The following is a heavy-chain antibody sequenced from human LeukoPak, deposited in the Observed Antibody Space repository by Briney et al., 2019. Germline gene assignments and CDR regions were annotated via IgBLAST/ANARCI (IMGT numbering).Heavy chain of an antibody. CDR2: IYPGDSET. CDR1: GYSFTTYW. V-gene: IGHV5-51*01. J-gene: IGHJ5*02. Sequence: GESLKISCKGSGYSFTTYWIGWVRQMPGKGLEWMGIIYPGDSETRYSPSFQGQVTISADRSISTAYLQWSSLKASDTAMYYCARPGGYYGDWFDPWGQGTLVTVSS. D-gene: IGHD3-22*01. CDR3: ARPGGYYGDWFDP.